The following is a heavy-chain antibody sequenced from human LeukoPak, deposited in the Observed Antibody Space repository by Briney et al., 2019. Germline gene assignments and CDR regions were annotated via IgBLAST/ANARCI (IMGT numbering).Heavy chain of an antibody. D-gene: IGHD2-2*01. CDR3: ARSSTGWSHY. Sequence: PSETPSLTCTVSGDSISGSGHHWGWIRQAPGKGLEWIGSIYYSGETCYNPSLKSRVTISVDTSKNQFSLKLSSVTAADTAVYYCARSSTGWSHYWGQGNLVTVSS. V-gene: IGHV4-39*01. CDR1: GDSISGSGHH. CDR2: IYYSGET. J-gene: IGHJ4*02.